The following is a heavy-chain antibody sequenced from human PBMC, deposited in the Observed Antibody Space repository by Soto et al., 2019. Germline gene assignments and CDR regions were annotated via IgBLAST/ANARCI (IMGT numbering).Heavy chain of an antibody. CDR3: ARVPVGPYSSGWTRANYYYYGMDV. J-gene: IGHJ6*02. Sequence: PSETLSLTCTVSGGSISSYYWSWIRQPPGKGLEWIGYIYYSGSTNYNPSLKSRVTISVDTSKNQFSLKLSSVTAADTAVYYCARVPVGPYSSGWTRANYYYYGMDVWGQGTTVTVSS. CDR1: GGSISSYY. V-gene: IGHV4-59*01. CDR2: IYYSGST. D-gene: IGHD6-19*01.